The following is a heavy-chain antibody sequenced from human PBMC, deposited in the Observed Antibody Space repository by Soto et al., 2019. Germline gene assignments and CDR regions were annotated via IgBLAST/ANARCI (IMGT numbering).Heavy chain of an antibody. CDR1: GFTFSSYG. CDR2: ISYDGSNK. V-gene: IGHV3-30*18. D-gene: IGHD6-19*01. CDR3: ANQGAVAGGFDY. Sequence: QVQLVESGGGVVQPGRSLRLSCAASGFTFSSYGMHWVRQAPGKGLEWVAVISYDGSNKYYADSVKGRFTISRDNCKNTLYLQMNSLRAEDTAVYYCANQGAVAGGFDYWGQGTLVTVSS. J-gene: IGHJ4*02.